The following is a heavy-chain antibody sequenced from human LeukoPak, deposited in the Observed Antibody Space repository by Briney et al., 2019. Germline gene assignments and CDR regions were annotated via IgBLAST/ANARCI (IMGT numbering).Heavy chain of an antibody. CDR1: GYTFTVYY. J-gene: IGHJ4*02. D-gene: IGHD6-13*01. CDR2: IDPNSGGT. CDR3: ARLSSWVDY. Sequence: ASVTVSCTASGYTFTVYYMHWVRQAPGQGLEWMGLIDPNSGGTNYAQKFQGRVTMTRDTSISTAYMQLSRLSSDDTAVYYCARLSSWVDYWGQGTLVTVSS. V-gene: IGHV1-2*06.